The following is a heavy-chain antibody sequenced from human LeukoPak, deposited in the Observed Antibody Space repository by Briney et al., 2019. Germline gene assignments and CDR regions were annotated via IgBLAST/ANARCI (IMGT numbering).Heavy chain of an antibody. V-gene: IGHV4-4*07. D-gene: IGHD1-1*01. J-gene: IGHJ6*03. CDR3: ARGELEPADYYYYYYMDV. CDR1: GGSISSYY. CDR2: IYTSGST. Sequence: QPSETLSLTCTVSGGSISSYYWSWLRQPAGKGLEWIGRIYTSGSTNYNPSLKSRVTMSVDTSKNQFSLKLSSVTAADTAVYYCARGELEPADYYYYYYMDVWGKGTTVTVSS.